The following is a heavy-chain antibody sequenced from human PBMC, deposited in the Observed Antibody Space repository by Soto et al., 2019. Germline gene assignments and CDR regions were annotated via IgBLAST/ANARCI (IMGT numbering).Heavy chain of an antibody. CDR3: ARRCGYVFDI. D-gene: IGHD6-25*01. Sequence: PSETLSLTCTVSGGSISSYYWSWIRQPPGKGLEWIGYIYYSGSTNYNPSLKSRVTISVDTSKNQFSLKLSSVTAADTAVYYCARRCGYVFDIWGQGTMVPVSS. CDR1: GGSISSYY. V-gene: IGHV4-59*08. CDR2: IYYSGST. J-gene: IGHJ3*02.